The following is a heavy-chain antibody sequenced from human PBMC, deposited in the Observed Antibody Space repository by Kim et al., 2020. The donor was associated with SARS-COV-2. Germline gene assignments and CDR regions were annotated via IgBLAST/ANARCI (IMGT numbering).Heavy chain of an antibody. J-gene: IGHJ3*02. D-gene: IGHD3-10*01. V-gene: IGHV1-18*01. CDR3: ARVKVRGDSGGFEI. CDR1: GYIFNTYS. CDR2: ISAYDGET. Sequence: ASVKVSCKASGYIFNTYSIDWVRQAPGQRLEWMGWISAYDGETNYAQRLQGRLTLTTDTSTTTAYMELGSLTSDDTAVYYCARVKVRGDSGGFEIWGQGTTVTV.